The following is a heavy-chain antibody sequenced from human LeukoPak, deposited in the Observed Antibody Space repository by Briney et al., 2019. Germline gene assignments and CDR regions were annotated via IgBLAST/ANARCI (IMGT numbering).Heavy chain of an antibody. CDR2: ISSSGSTI. Sequence: GGSLRLSCAASGFTFSDSYMTWIRQAPGKGLDWVSYISSSGSTIYYADSVKGRFTISRDDATNSLYLQMNSLRLEDTAVYYCARRAGAYSHPYDYWGQGTLVTVSS. CDR1: GFTFSDSY. J-gene: IGHJ4*02. CDR3: ARRAGAYSHPYDY. V-gene: IGHV3-11*01. D-gene: IGHD4/OR15-4a*01.